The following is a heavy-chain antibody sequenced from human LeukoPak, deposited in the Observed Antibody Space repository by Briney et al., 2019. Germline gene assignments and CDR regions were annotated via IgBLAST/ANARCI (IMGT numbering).Heavy chain of an antibody. CDR3: ASKLVVGATKSDYFDY. CDR1: GFTFSSFW. D-gene: IGHD1-26*01. Sequence: GGSLRLSCAASGFTFSSFWMHWVRQAPGKGLVWVSRINSDGSSAGYADSVKGRFTISRDNAKSTLYLQMNSLRAEDTAVYYCASKLVVGATKSDYFDYWGQGTLVTVSS. V-gene: IGHV3-74*01. CDR2: INSDGSSA. J-gene: IGHJ4*02.